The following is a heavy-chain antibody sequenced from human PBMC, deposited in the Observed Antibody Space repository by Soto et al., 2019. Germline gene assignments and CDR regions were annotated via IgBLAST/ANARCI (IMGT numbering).Heavy chain of an antibody. CDR1: GGTISGYY. Sequence: SETLSLTCTVTGGTISGYYWTWIRQSAGGGLEWIGRIYSSGSTNYNPSLKSRVTISLDTSMNHFSLRLSSVTAADTAVYYCAGGDHWRLVDYWGRGNLVTVSS. D-gene: IGHD3-16*01. CDR3: AGGDHWRLVDY. CDR2: IYSSGST. V-gene: IGHV4-4*07. J-gene: IGHJ4*02.